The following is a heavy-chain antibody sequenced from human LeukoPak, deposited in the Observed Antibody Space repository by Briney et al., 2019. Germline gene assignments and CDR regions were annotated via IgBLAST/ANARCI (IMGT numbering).Heavy chain of an antibody. CDR3: ATSLSGVAAGYYYGMDV. Sequence: GASVKVSCKASGYTFTSYDINWVRQAPGQGLEWMGGIIPIFGTANYAQKFQGRVTITADESTSTAYMELSSLRSEDTAVYYCATSLSGVAAGYYYGMDVWGQGTTVTVSS. D-gene: IGHD3-10*02. CDR2: IIPIFGTA. V-gene: IGHV1-69*13. J-gene: IGHJ6*02. CDR1: GYTFTSYD.